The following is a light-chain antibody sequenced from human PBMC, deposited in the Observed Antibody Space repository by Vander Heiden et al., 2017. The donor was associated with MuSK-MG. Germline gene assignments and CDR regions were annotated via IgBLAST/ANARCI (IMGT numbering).Light chain of an antibody. CDR3: QLSYSTPQT. J-gene: IGKJ2*01. Sequence: DIQMTQSPSSQSASVGDRVAITCRASQTIGTYLNWYQHKPGRAPKLLIFATSSLQTGVPSRFSGSGSGTDFTLTISSLQPEDFATYYCQLSYSTPQTFGPGTKLEIK. V-gene: IGKV1-39*01. CDR2: ATS. CDR1: QTIGTY.